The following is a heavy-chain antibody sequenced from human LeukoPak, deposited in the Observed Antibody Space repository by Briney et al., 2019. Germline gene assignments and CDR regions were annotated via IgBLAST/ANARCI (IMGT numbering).Heavy chain of an antibody. V-gene: IGHV3-66*01. Sequence: GSLRLSCAASEFTVSSNHMTWVRQAPGKGLERVSVIYFGGSTQYADSVKGRFTITRDDSKNTVYLQMNSLRAEDTAVYYCARGPYDRSGYRFDYWGQGTLVTVSS. J-gene: IGHJ4*02. CDR2: IYFGGST. CDR3: ARGPYDRSGYRFDY. D-gene: IGHD3-22*01. CDR1: EFTVSSNH.